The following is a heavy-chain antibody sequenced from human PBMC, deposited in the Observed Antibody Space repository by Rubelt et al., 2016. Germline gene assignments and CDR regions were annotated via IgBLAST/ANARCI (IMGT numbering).Heavy chain of an antibody. V-gene: IGHV1-2*06. CDR2: INPDSGGT. J-gene: IGHJ4*02. D-gene: IGHD1-14*01. Sequence: QVQLVQSGAEVKKPGASVKVSCKASGYTFNVYYMHWVRQAPGQGLEWMGRINPDSGGTNYAQKFQGRVTMTRETSISTAYRQLSNLRSYDTAVYYCAVSYNSQWVWGQGTLVTVSS. CDR3: AVSYNSQWV. CDR1: GYTFNVYY.